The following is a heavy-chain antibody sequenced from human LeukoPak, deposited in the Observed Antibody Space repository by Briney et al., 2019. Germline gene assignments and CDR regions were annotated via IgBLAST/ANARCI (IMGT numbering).Heavy chain of an antibody. CDR3: ARDPRLYGYDFWRGTCDY. Sequence: ASVKVSCKASGYTFTSYGISWVRQAPGQGLEWMGWISAYNGNTNYAQKLQGRVTMTTDTSTSTAYMELRSLRSDDTAVYYCARDPRLYGYDFWRGTCDYWGQGTLVTVSS. V-gene: IGHV1-18*01. D-gene: IGHD3-3*01. CDR1: GYTFTSYG. J-gene: IGHJ4*02. CDR2: ISAYNGNT.